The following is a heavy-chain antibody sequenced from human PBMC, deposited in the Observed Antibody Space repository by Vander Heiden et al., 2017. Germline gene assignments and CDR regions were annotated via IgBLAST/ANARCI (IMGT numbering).Heavy chain of an antibody. CDR3: ASAYQLPLFDY. J-gene: IGHJ4*02. V-gene: IGHV3-30-3*01. CDR2: ISYDGSNQ. CDR1: GFTFSSYA. Sequence: QVQLVESGGGVVQPGRSLRLSCAASGFTFSSYAMHWVRQAPGKGLEWVAVISYDGSNQYYADSVKGRFTISRDNSKNTLYLQMNSLRAEDTAVYYCASAYQLPLFDYWGQGTLVTVSS. D-gene: IGHD2-2*01.